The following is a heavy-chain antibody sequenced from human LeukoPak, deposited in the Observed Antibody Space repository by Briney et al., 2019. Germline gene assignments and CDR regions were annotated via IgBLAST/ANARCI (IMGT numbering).Heavy chain of an antibody. CDR3: NIVVVVAALHQFDY. J-gene: IGHJ4*02. V-gene: IGHV3-53*04. CDR2: IYSGGST. CDR1: GFTVSSNY. D-gene: IGHD2-15*01. Sequence: GGSLRLSCAAPGFTVSSNYMSWVRQAPGKGLEWVSVIYSGGSTYYADSVKGRFTISRHNSKNTLYLQMNSLRAEDTAVYYCNIVVVVAALHQFDYWGQGTLVTVSS.